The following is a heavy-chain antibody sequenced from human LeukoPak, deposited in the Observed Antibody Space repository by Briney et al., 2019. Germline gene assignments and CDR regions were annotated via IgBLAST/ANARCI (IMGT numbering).Heavy chain of an antibody. CDR1: GYSFTSYW. V-gene: IGHV5-10-1*01. CDR3: ARLPELLGNYYYYYYGMDV. J-gene: IGHJ6*04. Sequence: GESLRISCKGSGYSFTSYWISWVRQMPGKGLEWMGRIDPSDSYTNYSPSFQGHVTISADKSISTAYLQWSSLKASDAVMYYCARLPELLGNYYYYYYGMDVWGKGTTVTVSS. D-gene: IGHD1-7*01. CDR2: IDPSDSYT.